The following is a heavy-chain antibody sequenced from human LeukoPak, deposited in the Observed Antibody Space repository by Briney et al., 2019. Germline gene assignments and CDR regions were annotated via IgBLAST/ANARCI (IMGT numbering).Heavy chain of an antibody. CDR1: GFTFGDYA. CDR2: IRSKAYGGTI. J-gene: IGHJ6*02. V-gene: IGHV3-49*04. D-gene: IGHD5-18*01. Sequence: PGRSLRLSCTTSGFTFGDYAMSWVRQAPGKGLEWVGFIRSKAYGGTIEYAASVKGRFTISRDDSKSIAYLQMNSLKIEDTALCYCTRGPIQLWIHNAMDVWGQGTTVTVSS. CDR3: TRGPIQLWIHNAMDV.